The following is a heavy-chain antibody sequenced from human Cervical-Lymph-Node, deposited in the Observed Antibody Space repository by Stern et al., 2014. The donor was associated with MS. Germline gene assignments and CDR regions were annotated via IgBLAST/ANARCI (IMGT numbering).Heavy chain of an antibody. CDR1: GFSFSSYG. CDR3: AKDRGMIVVVTYSLDS. D-gene: IGHD3-22*01. Sequence: VQLVESGGGVVQPGRSLRLSCVASGFSFSSYGMHWVRQAPGKGLEWVSVIPYDGSNAYYADSVKGRFTISRDNSKNTLYLQLNSLRAEDTAVYYCAKDRGMIVVVTYSLDSWGQGTLVTVSS. V-gene: IGHV3-30*18. CDR2: IPYDGSNA. J-gene: IGHJ4*02.